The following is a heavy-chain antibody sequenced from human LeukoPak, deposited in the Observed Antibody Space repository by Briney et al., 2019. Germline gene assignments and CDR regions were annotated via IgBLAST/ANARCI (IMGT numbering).Heavy chain of an antibody. V-gene: IGHV3-7*05. CDR2: IKNDGSEK. Sequence: GGSLRLSCEASGFSSSSHRMDWVRQAPGKGLEWVANIKNDGSEKYFVDSVKGRFTISRDNAKGSLYLQMNNLRAEDTAIYYCTRSIVDWGQGILVTVSS. CDR3: TRSIVD. D-gene: IGHD2-21*01. CDR1: GFSSSSHR. J-gene: IGHJ4*02.